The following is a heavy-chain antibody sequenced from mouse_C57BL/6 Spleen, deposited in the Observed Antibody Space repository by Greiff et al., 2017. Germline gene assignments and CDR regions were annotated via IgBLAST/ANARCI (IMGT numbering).Heavy chain of an antibody. CDR2: IWGDGST. Sequence: VKLVESGPGLVAPSQSLSITCTVSGFSLTSSGVSWVRQPPGKGLEWLGVIWGDGSTNYHSALISRLSISKDNSKSQVFLKLNSLQTDDTATYYCAKPNSNYEGDAMDYWGQGTSVTVSS. D-gene: IGHD2-5*01. CDR1: GFSLTSSG. CDR3: AKPNSNYEGDAMDY. J-gene: IGHJ4*01. V-gene: IGHV2-3*01.